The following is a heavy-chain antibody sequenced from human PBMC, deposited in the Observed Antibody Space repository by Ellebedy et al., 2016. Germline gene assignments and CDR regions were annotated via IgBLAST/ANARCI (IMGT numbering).Heavy chain of an antibody. CDR3: AGYLDCSGGSCYSPSRPTYFDY. V-gene: IGHV1-69*13. Sequence: SVKVSXXASGGTFSSYAISWVRQAPGQGLEWMGGIIPIFGTANYAQKFQGRVTITADESTSTAYMELSSLRSEDTAVYYCAGYLDCSGGSCYSPSRPTYFDYWGQGTLVTVSS. J-gene: IGHJ4*02. CDR1: GGTFSSYA. D-gene: IGHD2-15*01. CDR2: IIPIFGTA.